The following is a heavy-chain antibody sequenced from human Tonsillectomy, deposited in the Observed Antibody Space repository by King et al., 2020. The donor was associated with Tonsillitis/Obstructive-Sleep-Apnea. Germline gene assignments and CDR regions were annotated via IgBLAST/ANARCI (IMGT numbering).Heavy chain of an antibody. CDR3: AREEFGITNFGVVPCGMDV. V-gene: IGHV4-34*01. D-gene: IGHD3-3*01. CDR2: INHSGST. Sequence: VQLQQWGAGLLKPSETLSLTCAVYGGSFSGYYWSWIRQPPGKGLEWIGEINHSGSTNYNPSLKSRVTISVDTSKNQFSLKLSSVTAADSAVYYCAREEFGITNFGVVPCGMDVWGQGTTVTVSS. CDR1: GGSFSGYY. J-gene: IGHJ6*02.